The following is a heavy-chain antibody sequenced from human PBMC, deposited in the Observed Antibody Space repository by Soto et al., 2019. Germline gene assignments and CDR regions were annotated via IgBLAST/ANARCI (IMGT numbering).Heavy chain of an antibody. CDR3: ASDSSGSYYIHY. J-gene: IGHJ4*02. V-gene: IGHV4-59*01. CDR2: IYYSGST. CDR1: GGSISSYY. D-gene: IGHD6-19*01. Sequence: SETLSLTCTVSGGSISSYYWSWIRQPPGKGLEWIGYIYYSGSTNYNPSLKSRVTISVDTSKNQFSLKVSSVTAADTAVYYCASDSSGSYYIHYWGQGTLVTVSS.